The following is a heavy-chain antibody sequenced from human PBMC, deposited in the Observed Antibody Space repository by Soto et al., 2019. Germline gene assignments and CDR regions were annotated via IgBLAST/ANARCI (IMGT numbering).Heavy chain of an antibody. CDR2: IIPLFGTA. J-gene: IGHJ4*02. V-gene: IGHV1-69*01. CDR3: ARDYGHDCSGGNCYFYF. D-gene: IGHD2-15*01. CDR1: GGTFSRYA. Sequence: QVQLVQSGAEVKKPGSSVKVSCKASGGTFSRYAINWVRQAPGHGLEWMGGIIPLFGTAKYAQKFQGRVTITADESTSTAHMELRSLRSEATAVYYCARDYGHDCSGGNCYFYFWGQGPLVTVSS.